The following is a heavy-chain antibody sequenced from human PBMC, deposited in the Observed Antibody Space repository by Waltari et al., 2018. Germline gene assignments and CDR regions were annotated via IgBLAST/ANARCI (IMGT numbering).Heavy chain of an antibody. V-gene: IGHV1-2*02. CDR2: INPNNGDT. CDR3: ARDPGPIVGAPDY. CDR1: CQPFTGHH. D-gene: IGHD1-26*01. Sequence: QVQLVQSGAEVKKPGAPVKVSCQAACQPFTGHHLHWLRQAPGQGLEWMGWINPNNGDTNYAQNFLGRVTMTRDTSINTAYMVLTGLRSDDTAVFYCARDPGPIVGAPDYWGQGTLVTVSS. J-gene: IGHJ4*02.